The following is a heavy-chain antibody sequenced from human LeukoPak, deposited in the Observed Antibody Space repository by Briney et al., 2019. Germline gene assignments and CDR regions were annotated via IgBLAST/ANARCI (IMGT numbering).Heavy chain of an antibody. D-gene: IGHD2-15*01. CDR3: ARQGRYCSGGSCRLSWFDP. V-gene: IGHV5-51*01. Sequence: GESLKISCRGSGYSFTNYWIGWVRQMPGKGLEWMGIIYPGDSDTRYSPSFQGQVTISADKSISTAYLQWSSLKASDTAMYYCARQGRYCSGGSCRLSWFDPWGQGTLVTVSS. J-gene: IGHJ5*02. CDR1: GYSFTNYW. CDR2: IYPGDSDT.